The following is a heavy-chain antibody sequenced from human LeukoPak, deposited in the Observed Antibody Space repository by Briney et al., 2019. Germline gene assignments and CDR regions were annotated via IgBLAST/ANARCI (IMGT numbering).Heavy chain of an antibody. J-gene: IGHJ5*02. CDR1: GFTFSSYA. D-gene: IGHD3-3*01. CDR3: ARGTYDFWSGYNWFDP. V-gene: IGHV3-64*01. Sequence: PGGSLRLSCAASGFTFSSYAMHWVRQAPGKGLEYVSAISSNGGSQYYANSVKGRFTISRDNSKNTLYLQMGSLRAEDMAVYYCARGTYDFWSGYNWFDPWGQGTLVTVSS. CDR2: ISSNGGSQ.